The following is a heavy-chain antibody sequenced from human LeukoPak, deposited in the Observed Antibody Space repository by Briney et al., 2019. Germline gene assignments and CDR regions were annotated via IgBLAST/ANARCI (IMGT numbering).Heavy chain of an antibody. J-gene: IGHJ4*02. CDR3: ANKFRGN. CDR1: GFTFSSYW. Sequence: GGSLRLSCAASGFTFSSYWMNWVRQAPGKGLVWVSRIASDGSSTTYADSVKGRFTISRDNSKNTLYLQMNSLRAEDTAVYYCANKFRGNWGQGTLVTVSS. D-gene: IGHD1/OR15-1a*01. V-gene: IGHV3-74*01. CDR2: IASDGSST.